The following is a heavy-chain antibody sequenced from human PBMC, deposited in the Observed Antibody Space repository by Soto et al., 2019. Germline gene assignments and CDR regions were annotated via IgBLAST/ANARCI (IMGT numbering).Heavy chain of an antibody. CDR1: GGSISSSSYY. Sequence: SETLSLTCTVSGGSISSSSYYWGWLRPPPGKGLEWIGDIYNSGSTNYNPSLKSRVTISVDKSQNHFSLKLSSVTAADTAVYYCARDNYGSGSNYYYYYGMDVWGQGTTVTVSS. V-gene: IGHV4-61*05. D-gene: IGHD3-10*01. J-gene: IGHJ6*02. CDR2: IYNSGST. CDR3: ARDNYGSGSNYYYYYGMDV.